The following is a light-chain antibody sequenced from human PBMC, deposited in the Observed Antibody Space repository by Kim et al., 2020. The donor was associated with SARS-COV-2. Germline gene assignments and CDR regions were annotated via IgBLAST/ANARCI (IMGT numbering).Light chain of an antibody. Sequence: ASVGDRVTITCRSSHDIRNDLGWYQQNPGGAPKRLIYGASSLQSGVPSRFSGSGSGTEFTLTISSLHPEDFATYFCLQHNTYPITFGQGTRLEIK. J-gene: IGKJ5*01. CDR2: GAS. CDR1: HDIRND. CDR3: LQHNTYPIT. V-gene: IGKV1-17*01.